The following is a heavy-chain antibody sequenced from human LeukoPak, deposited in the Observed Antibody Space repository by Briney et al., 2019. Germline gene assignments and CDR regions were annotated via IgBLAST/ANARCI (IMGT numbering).Heavy chain of an antibody. Sequence: PGGSLRLSCAASGFTFRSYSMNWIRQPPGKGLEWIGEINHSGSTNYNPSLKSRVTISVDTSKNQFSLKLSSVTAADTAVYHCARCMVRGVAYYMDVWGKGTTVTVSS. CDR1: GFTFRSYS. CDR2: INHSGST. D-gene: IGHD3-10*01. J-gene: IGHJ6*03. CDR3: ARCMVRGVAYYMDV. V-gene: IGHV4-34*01.